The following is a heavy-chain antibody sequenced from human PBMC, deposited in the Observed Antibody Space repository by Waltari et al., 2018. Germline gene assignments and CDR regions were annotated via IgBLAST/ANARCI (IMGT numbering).Heavy chain of an antibody. Sequence: QVQLVESGGGVVQPGGSLRFSCAASGFTFSSYGMHWVRQAPGKGLEWVAFVRSDGSNAYYADSVKGRFTISRDNSKNTLYLQMNSLRVEDTAVYYCAIQCGGGCYQDYWGQGTLVTVSS. D-gene: IGHD2-21*01. J-gene: IGHJ4*02. CDR2: VRSDGSNA. CDR1: GFTFSSYG. V-gene: IGHV3-30*02. CDR3: AIQCGGGCYQDY.